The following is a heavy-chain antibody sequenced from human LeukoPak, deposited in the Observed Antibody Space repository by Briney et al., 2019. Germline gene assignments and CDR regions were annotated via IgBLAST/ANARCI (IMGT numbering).Heavy chain of an antibody. CDR1: GFTFSSYS. J-gene: IGHJ4*02. Sequence: GGSLRLSCAASGFTFSSYSMNWVRQAPGKGLEWVSSISSSSSYIYYADSVKGRFTISRENAKNSLSLQMNSLRAEDTAVYYCARPRTYYYDSSGSSFDYWGQGTLVTVSS. CDR3: ARPRTYYYDSSGSSFDY. CDR2: ISSSSSYI. V-gene: IGHV3-21*01. D-gene: IGHD3-22*01.